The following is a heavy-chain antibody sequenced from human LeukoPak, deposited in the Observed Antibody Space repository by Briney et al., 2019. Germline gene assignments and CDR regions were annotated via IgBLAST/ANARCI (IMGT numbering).Heavy chain of an antibody. CDR1: GFTFDDYA. CDR2: ISWDGGST. CDR3: AKDSGSYYRDHGIDY. D-gene: IGHD1-26*01. Sequence: GGSLRLSCAASGFTFDDYAMHWVRQAPGKRLEWVSLISWDGGSTSYVDSVKGRFTISRDNSKNSLYLQMNSLRAEDTALYYCAKDSGSYYRDHGIDYWGQGTLVTVSS. J-gene: IGHJ4*02. V-gene: IGHV3-43D*03.